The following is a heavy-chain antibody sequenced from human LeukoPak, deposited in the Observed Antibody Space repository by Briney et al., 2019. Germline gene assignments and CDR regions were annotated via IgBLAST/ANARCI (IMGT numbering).Heavy chain of an antibody. CDR3: ARGLEDRISIFGVVKFYYFDF. Sequence: PSEILSLTCAVYGGSFSNYYWTWIRQPPGKGLEWIGEIDHSGSSHYNPSLKSRLTISVDTSKNQLSLKLSPVTAADTAVYYCARGLEDRISIFGVVKFYYFDFWGQGTLVTVSS. J-gene: IGHJ4*02. V-gene: IGHV4-34*01. CDR2: IDHSGSS. CDR1: GGSFSNYY. D-gene: IGHD3-3*01.